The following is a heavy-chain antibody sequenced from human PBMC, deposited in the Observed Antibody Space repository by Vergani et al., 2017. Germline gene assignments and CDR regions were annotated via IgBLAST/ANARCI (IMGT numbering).Heavy chain of an antibody. D-gene: IGHD2-2*01. CDR3: SIVVPAASNFDY. J-gene: IGHJ4*02. Sequence: ELQLVESGGGLVQPGGSLRLSCAASGSTVSGNYMTWVRQAPGKGLEWVSSISSSSSYIYYADSVKGRFTISRDNAKNSLYLQMNSLRAEDTAVYYCSIVVPAASNFDYWGQGTLVTVSS. CDR2: ISSSSSYI. CDR1: GSTVSGNY. V-gene: IGHV3-21*01.